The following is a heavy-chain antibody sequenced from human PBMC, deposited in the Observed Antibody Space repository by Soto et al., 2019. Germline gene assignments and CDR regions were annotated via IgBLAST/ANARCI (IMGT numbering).Heavy chain of an antibody. CDR3: AKDQGNTIVGASRGFAH. J-gene: IGHJ4*01. D-gene: IGHD1-26*01. Sequence: PGGSLRLSCGASGFTFSTYAMNWVRQAPGKGLEWLSLISGSGSGTYYADSVKGRFTISRDNSENTLYLQMNSLRAEDTAVYYCAKDQGNTIVGASRGFAHWGHGSLVTVSS. CDR2: ISGSGSGT. V-gene: IGHV3-23*01. CDR1: GFTFSTYA.